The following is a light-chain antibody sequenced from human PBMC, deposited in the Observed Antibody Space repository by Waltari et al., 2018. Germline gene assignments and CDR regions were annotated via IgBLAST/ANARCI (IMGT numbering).Light chain of an antibody. CDR1: SNDVGGYNS. CDR3: SSQSSNDVVL. V-gene: IGLV2-14*01. CDR2: DVS. J-gene: IGLJ2*01. Sequence: QSALTQPASVSGSPGQSVTIFCAGTSNDVGGYNSVSWYQEHPGQAPRVIIYDVSDRPSGVSYRFSGSKSGNTASLTISGLQGEDEADYYCSSQSSNDVVLFGGGTKLTVL.